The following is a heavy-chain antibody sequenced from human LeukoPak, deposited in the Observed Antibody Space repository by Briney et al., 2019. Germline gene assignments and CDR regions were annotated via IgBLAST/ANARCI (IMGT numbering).Heavy chain of an antibody. CDR2: INTNTGNP. CDR1: GYTFTSYA. V-gene: IGHV7-4-1*02. J-gene: IGHJ5*02. D-gene: IGHD6-13*01. Sequence: ASMKVSCKASGYTFTSYAMNWVRQAPGQGLEWMGWINTNTGNPTYAQGFTGRFVFSLDTSVSTAYLQISSLKAEDTAVYYCARVGPENYSSSWYWFDPWGQGTLVTVSS. CDR3: ARVGPENYSSSWYWFDP.